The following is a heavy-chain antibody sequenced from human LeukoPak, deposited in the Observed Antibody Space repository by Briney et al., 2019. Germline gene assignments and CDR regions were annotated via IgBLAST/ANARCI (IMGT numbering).Heavy chain of an antibody. V-gene: IGHV5-51*01. J-gene: IGHJ6*03. CDR1: GYSFTSYW. D-gene: IGHD6-13*01. Sequence: GESLKISCKGSGYSFTSYWIGWVRQMPGKGLEWMGIIYPGDSDTRYSPSFQGQVTISADKSISTAYLQWSSLKASDTAMYYCARLGSVAAAGYYMDVWRKGTTVTVSS. CDR3: ARLGSVAAAGYYMDV. CDR2: IYPGDSDT.